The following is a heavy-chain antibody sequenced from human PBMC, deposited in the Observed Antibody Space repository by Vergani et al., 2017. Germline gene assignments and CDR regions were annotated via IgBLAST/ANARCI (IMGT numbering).Heavy chain of an antibody. V-gene: IGHV3-30*02. Sequence: QVQLVESAGGVVQPGGSLRLSCAASGFTFSNFGMHWIRQAPGKGLEWLAYIGNDGINTRYRDAVKGRFTVSRDNSKDILYLQMDSLRSDDTALYYCAKYLRDSTDGLPDSWGPGTLVIVSS. D-gene: IGHD2-21*02. CDR1: GFTFSNFG. CDR2: IGNDGINT. J-gene: IGHJ4*02. CDR3: AKYLRDSTDGLPDS.